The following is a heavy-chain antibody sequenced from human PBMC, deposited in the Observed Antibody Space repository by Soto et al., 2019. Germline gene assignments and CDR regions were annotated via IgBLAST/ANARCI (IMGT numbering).Heavy chain of an antibody. J-gene: IGHJ5*02. V-gene: IGHV4-59*01. CDR1: GGSLSSYY. CDR2: IYYSGST. D-gene: IGHD3-10*02. Sequence: TSETLFLTCTVSGGSLSSYYWSWIRQPPGKGLEWIGYIYYSGSTNYNPSLKSRVTISVDTSKNQFSLKLSSVTAADTAVYYCARTLFGWGIWFDPWGQGTLVTVSS. CDR3: ARTLFGWGIWFDP.